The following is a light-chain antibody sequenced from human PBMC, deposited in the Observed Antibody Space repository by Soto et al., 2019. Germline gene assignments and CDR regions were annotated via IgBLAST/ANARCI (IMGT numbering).Light chain of an antibody. CDR2: AAS. CDR3: QHLNSYPLT. Sequence: DIQLTQSPSFLSASVGDRVTITGRARQGISNSLAWYQQKPGKAPKLLIYAASTLQSGVPSRFSGSGSGTEFTLTISSLQPEDFATYYCQHLNSYPLTFGGGTQVEIK. CDR1: QGISNS. V-gene: IGKV1-9*01. J-gene: IGKJ4*01.